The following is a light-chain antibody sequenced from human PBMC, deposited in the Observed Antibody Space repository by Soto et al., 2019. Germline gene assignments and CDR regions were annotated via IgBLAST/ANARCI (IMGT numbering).Light chain of an antibody. CDR1: QGISSY. Sequence: DIHRTQSPSSLSASVGDRGGVTCRASQGISSYFAWYQKKPGTAPNLLLYAASTFQSGVPSRFSGSGSGTDFTLTLSSLQPEDFATYYCQQLNTYPIPFGQGTRLEIK. V-gene: IGKV1-9*01. J-gene: IGKJ5*01. CDR3: QQLNTYPIP. CDR2: AAS.